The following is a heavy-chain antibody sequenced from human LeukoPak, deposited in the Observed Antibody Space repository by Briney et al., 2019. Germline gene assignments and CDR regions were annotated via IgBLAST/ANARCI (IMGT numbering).Heavy chain of an antibody. CDR2: IKQDGSEK. D-gene: IGHD3-22*01. CDR1: GFTFSSYW. J-gene: IGHJ4*02. V-gene: IGHV3-7*04. Sequence: GGSLRLSCAASGFTFSSYWMSWVSQAPGKGPEGEANIKQDGSEKYYVDSVKGRFTISRDNAKNSLYLHMNSLRAEDTAVYYCTRDRFYDSSTYYPRFDYWGQGTLVTVSS. CDR3: TRDRFYDSSTYYPRFDY.